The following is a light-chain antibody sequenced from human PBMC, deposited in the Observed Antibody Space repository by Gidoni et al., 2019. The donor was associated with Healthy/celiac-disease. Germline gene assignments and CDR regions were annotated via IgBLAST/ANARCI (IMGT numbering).Light chain of an antibody. J-gene: IGKJ4*01. CDR1: QSVSSSY. Sequence: EIVLTQSPGTLSLSPGERATLSCLASQSVSSSYLAWYQQKPGQAPRLLIYGASSRATGIPDRFSGSGSGTDFTLTIIRLEPEDFAVYYCQQYGSSPAFGGGTKVEIK. V-gene: IGKV3-20*01. CDR2: GAS. CDR3: QQYGSSPA.